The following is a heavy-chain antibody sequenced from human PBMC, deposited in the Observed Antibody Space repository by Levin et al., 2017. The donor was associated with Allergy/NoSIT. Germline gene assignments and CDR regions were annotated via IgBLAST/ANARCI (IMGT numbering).Heavy chain of an antibody. V-gene: IGHV4-59*01. CDR2: IYYSGST. Sequence: SETLSLTCTVSGGSISSYYWSWIRQPPGKGLEWIGYIYYSGSTNYNPSLKSRVTISVDTSKNQFSLKLSSVTAADTAVYYCARDPDPSSTSGYYFDYWGQGTLVTVSS. CDR1: GGSISSYY. J-gene: IGHJ4*02. CDR3: ARDPDPSSTSGYYFDY. D-gene: IGHD2-2*01.